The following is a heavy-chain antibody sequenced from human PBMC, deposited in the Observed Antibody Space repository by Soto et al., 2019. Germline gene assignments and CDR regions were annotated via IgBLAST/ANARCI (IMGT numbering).Heavy chain of an antibody. J-gene: IGHJ4*02. V-gene: IGHV1-18*01. CDR2: ISAYNGNT. D-gene: IGHD3-16*02. CDR1: GYTFTSYG. CDR3: ARDLHLGELSPPGLDY. Sequence: QVQLVQSGAEVKKPGASVKVSCKASGYTFTSYGISWVRQAPGQGLEWMGWISAYNGNTNYAQKLQGRVTMTTDTSTSTAYMELRSLRSDDTDVYYCARDLHLGELSPPGLDYWGQGTLVTVSS.